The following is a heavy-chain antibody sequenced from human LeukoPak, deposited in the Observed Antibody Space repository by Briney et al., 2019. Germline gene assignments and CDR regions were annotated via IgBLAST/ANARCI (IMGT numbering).Heavy chain of an antibody. CDR1: GLSFSSYA. J-gene: IGHJ4*02. CDR2: ISDGGSRT. Sequence: PGGSLRLSCAASGLSFSSYAVSWVRQAPGRGLEWVSGISDGGSRTYYADSVKGRFTISRDDSKNTLYLQMNSLRAEDTAVYYCAKVQRGIGVDYWGQGTLVTVSS. D-gene: IGHD7-27*01. V-gene: IGHV3-23*01. CDR3: AKVQRGIGVDY.